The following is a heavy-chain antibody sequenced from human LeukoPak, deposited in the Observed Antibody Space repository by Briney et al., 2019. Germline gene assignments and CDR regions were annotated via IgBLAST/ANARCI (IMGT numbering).Heavy chain of an antibody. CDR2: IIPVFGTA. Sequence: GASVKVSCKASGGTLSSYAISWVRQAPGQGLEWMGGIIPVFGTANYAQKFQGRVTITADESTSTAYMELSSLRSEDTAVYYCRWYQLLYGTGGDYFDYWGQGTLVTVSS. CDR3: RWYQLLYGTGGDYFDY. D-gene: IGHD2-2*02. CDR1: GGTLSSYA. J-gene: IGHJ4*02. V-gene: IGHV1-69*13.